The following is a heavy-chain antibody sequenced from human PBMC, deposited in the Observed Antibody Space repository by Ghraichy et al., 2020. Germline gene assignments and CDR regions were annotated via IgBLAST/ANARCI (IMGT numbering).Heavy chain of an antibody. V-gene: IGHV4-39*01. Sequence: SETLSLTCSVSGASISSSSSYWGWIRQPPGKGLEWIGAISYSRGTYYNPSLKSRVTISVDTSKNHFSLKMTSVTAADTSVYYCARHYSGSYSDAFNIWGQGTLVTVSS. CDR3: ARHYSGSYSDAFNI. D-gene: IGHD1-26*01. CDR1: GASISSSSSY. CDR2: ISYSRGT. J-gene: IGHJ3*02.